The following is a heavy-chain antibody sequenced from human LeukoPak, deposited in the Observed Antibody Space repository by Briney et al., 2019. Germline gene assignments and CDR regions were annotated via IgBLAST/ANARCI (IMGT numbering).Heavy chain of an antibody. Sequence: ASVKVSCKTSGYSFTAFYIHWVRQAPGQGLEWMGWIHPRRGDTNFAQKFQGRVTMTRDTSISTAYLDLSSLRSDDTAVYYCARDGDYGTGSYYRGCIDSWGQGTPVTVSP. CDR2: IHPRRGDT. D-gene: IGHD3-10*01. CDR3: ARDGDYGTGSYYRGCIDS. J-gene: IGHJ4*02. V-gene: IGHV1-2*02. CDR1: GYSFTAFY.